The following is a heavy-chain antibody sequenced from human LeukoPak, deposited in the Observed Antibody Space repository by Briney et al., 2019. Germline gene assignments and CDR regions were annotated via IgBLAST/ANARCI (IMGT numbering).Heavy chain of an antibody. V-gene: IGHV1-2*02. CDR1: GYTFTGYY. Sequence: ASVKVSCKASGYTFTGYYMHWVRQAPGQGLEWMGWINPNSGGTNYAQKFQGRVTMTRDTSISTAYMELRSLRSDDTAVYYCVTMVRGVTPDYWGQGTLVTVSS. D-gene: IGHD3-10*01. CDR2: INPNSGGT. J-gene: IGHJ4*02. CDR3: VTMVRGVTPDY.